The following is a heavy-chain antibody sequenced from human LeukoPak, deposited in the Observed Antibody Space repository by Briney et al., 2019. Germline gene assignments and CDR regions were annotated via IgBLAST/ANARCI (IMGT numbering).Heavy chain of an antibody. CDR2: IYYNGFT. CDR1: GGFITTSIHY. J-gene: IGHJ4*02. CDR3: ARQPTVKRGAVASSFDY. D-gene: IGHD6-19*01. V-gene: IGHV4-39*01. Sequence: PSETLSLTCSVSGGFITTSIHYWAWIRQPPGRGLEWVASIYYNGFTYYNASLESRVTMSVDTSRHQFSLSLRSVSAADTSVYYCARQPTVKRGAVASSFDYWGQGTLVTVSS.